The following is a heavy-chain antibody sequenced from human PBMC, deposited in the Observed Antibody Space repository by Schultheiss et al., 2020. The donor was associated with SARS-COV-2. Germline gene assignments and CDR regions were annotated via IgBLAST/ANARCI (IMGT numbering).Heavy chain of an antibody. V-gene: IGHV3-9*01. D-gene: IGHD5-24*01. J-gene: IGHJ4*02. Sequence: GGSLRLSCAASGFTFSSYDMHWVRQAPGKGLEWVSGISWNSGSIGYADSVKGRFTISRDNAKNSLYLQMNSLRAEDTALYYCAKDSVKEMAKTQEGATFDYWGQGTLVTVSS. CDR3: AKDSVKEMAKTQEGATFDY. CDR2: ISWNSGSI. CDR1: GFTFSSYD.